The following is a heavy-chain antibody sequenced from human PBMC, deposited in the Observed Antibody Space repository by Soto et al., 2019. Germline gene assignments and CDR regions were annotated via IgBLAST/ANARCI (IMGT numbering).Heavy chain of an antibody. V-gene: IGHV5-51*01. Sequence: PGESLKISCKGSGYSFTSYWIGWVRQMPGKGLEWMGIIYPGDSDTRYSPSFQGQVTISADKSISTAYLQWSSLKASDTAMYYCARKGGSYALNYYYGMDVWGQGPTVTVSS. CDR3: ARKGGSYALNYYYGMDV. CDR2: IYPGDSDT. J-gene: IGHJ6*02. D-gene: IGHD1-26*01. CDR1: GYSFTSYW.